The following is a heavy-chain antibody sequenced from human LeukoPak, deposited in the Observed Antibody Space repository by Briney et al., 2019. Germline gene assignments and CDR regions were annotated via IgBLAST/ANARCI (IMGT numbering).Heavy chain of an antibody. CDR2: IYYSGST. V-gene: IGHV4-34*01. J-gene: IGHJ4*02. CDR1: GGSFSGYY. D-gene: IGHD6-19*01. CDR3: AERSSGWYWEGEYFDY. Sequence: SETLSLTCAVYGGSFSGYYWSWIRQPPGKGLEWIGSIYYSGSTYYNPSLKSRVTISVDTSKNQFSLKLSSVTAADTAVYYCAERSSGWYWEGEYFDYWGQGTLVTVSS.